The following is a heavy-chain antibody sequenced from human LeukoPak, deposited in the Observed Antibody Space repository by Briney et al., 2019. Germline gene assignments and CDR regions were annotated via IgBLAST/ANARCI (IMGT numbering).Heavy chain of an antibody. CDR1: GGSISSYY. V-gene: IGHV4-59*01. D-gene: IGHD6-19*01. Sequence: SETLSLTCTVSGGSISSYYWSWIRQPPGKGLEWIGYIYYSGSTNYNPSLKSRVTISVDTSKNQFSLKLSSVTAADTAVYYCARALGSGWRKYYFDYWGQGTLVTVSS. CDR2: IYYSGST. CDR3: ARALGSGWRKYYFDY. J-gene: IGHJ4*02.